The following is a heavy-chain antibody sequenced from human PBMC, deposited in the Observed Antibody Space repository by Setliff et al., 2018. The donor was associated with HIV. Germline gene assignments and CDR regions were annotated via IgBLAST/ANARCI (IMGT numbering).Heavy chain of an antibody. Sequence: GGSLRLSCAASGFTFSTNAMNWVRQAPGKGLEWVSGISAGGGDIWYADSVRGRFTISRDNTKNSLYRQMNNLRAEDTAVYYCVRDYMWAFDYWGQGTLVTVSS. J-gene: IGHJ4*02. CDR2: ISAGGGDI. D-gene: IGHD1-26*01. CDR1: GFTFSTNA. CDR3: VRDYMWAFDY. V-gene: IGHV3-21*01.